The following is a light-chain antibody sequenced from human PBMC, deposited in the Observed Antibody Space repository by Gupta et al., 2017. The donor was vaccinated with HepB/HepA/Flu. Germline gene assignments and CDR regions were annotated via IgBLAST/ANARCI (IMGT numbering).Light chain of an antibody. CDR2: DVS. V-gene: IGLV2-11*01. CDR1: SSDVGCYNY. Sequence: QSALTPPRSVSGSPGQSVTISCTGPSSDVGCYNYVSWYQQHPGKAPQLMIYDVSKRPSGVPDRFSGSKSGNTASLTISGLQAEDEADYYCCSYAGSYTVVFGGGTKLTVL. CDR3: CSYAGSYTVV. J-gene: IGLJ2*01.